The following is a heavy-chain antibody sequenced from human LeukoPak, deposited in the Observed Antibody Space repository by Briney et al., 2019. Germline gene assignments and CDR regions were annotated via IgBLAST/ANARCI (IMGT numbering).Heavy chain of an antibody. CDR3: AKIMDPTYYYYYMDV. J-gene: IGHJ6*03. Sequence: GGSLRLSCAASGFTFSSYAMSWVRQAPGKGLEGASAISGSGGSTYYAESVKGRFTFSRDNSKNMPYLQMNSLRAEDTALYYCAKIMDPTYYYYYMDVWGKGTTVTVSS. CDR1: GFTFSSYA. V-gene: IGHV3-23*01. D-gene: IGHD3-16*01. CDR2: ISGSGGST.